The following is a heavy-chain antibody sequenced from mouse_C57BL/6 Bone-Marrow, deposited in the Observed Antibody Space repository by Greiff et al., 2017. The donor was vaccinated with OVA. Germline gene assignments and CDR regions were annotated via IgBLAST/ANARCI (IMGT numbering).Heavy chain of an antibody. CDR3: ARKGLDYDRDLFAY. V-gene: IGHV1-55*01. J-gene: IGHJ3*01. Sequence: QVQLQQPGAELVKPGASVKMSCKASGYTFTSYWITWVKQRPGQGLEWIGDIYPGSGSTNYNEKFKSKATLTVDTSSSTAYMQLSSLTSEDSAVYYCARKGLDYDRDLFAYWGQGTLVTVSA. D-gene: IGHD2-4*01. CDR2: IYPGSGST. CDR1: GYTFTSYW.